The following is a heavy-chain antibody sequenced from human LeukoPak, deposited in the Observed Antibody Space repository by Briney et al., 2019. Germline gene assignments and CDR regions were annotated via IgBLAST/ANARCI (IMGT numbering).Heavy chain of an antibody. CDR3: ARRGSVVVPAAIPLEALNWFDP. CDR2: IKQDGSEK. V-gene: IGHV3-7*01. D-gene: IGHD2-2*02. CDR1: GFTFSSYW. Sequence: GGSLRLSCAASGFTFSSYWMSWVRQAPGKGLEWVANIKQDGSEKYYVDSVKGRFTISRDNAKNSLYLQMNSLRAEDTAVYYCARRGSVVVPAAIPLEALNWFDPWGQGTLVTVSS. J-gene: IGHJ5*02.